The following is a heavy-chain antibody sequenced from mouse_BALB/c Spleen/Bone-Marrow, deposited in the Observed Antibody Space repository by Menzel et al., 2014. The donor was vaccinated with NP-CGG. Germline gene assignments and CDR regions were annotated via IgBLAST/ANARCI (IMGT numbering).Heavy chain of an antibody. Sequence: EVRLMDSGGGLVKPGGSLKPSCAASGFAFSSYDMSWVRQTPEKRLEWVAYISSGGGSTYYPDTVKGRFTISRDNAKNTLYLQMSSLKSEDTAMYYCARKVRYFDYWGQGTTLTVSS. V-gene: IGHV5-12-1*01. CDR2: ISSGGGST. D-gene: IGHD2-14*01. CDR3: ARKVRYFDY. CDR1: GFAFSSYD. J-gene: IGHJ2*01.